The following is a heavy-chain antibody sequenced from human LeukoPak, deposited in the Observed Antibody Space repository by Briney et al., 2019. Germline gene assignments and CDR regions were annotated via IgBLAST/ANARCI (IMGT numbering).Heavy chain of an antibody. CDR3: ASDTVDTAVGIDY. V-gene: IGHV3-74*03. D-gene: IGHD5-18*01. Sequence: GGSVSLSCAASGFTFSRHWMHWVRHAPGKGLVWVSRSNSDESSTKYAGSVKGRFTISRDNAKNTLYLQMNSLRAEDTAVYYCASDTVDTAVGIDYWGQGTLVTVSS. CDR2: SNSDESST. J-gene: IGHJ4*02. CDR1: GFTFSRHW.